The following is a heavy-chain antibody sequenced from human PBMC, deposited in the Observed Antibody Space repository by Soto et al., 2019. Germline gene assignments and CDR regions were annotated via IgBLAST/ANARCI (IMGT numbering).Heavy chain of an antibody. D-gene: IGHD1-26*01. Sequence: PGGSLRLSCTGSGFTFADYTMSWVRQAPGKGLEWVGLIRSEANGGTTHYAASVHGGFIISRDDSRGIAFLQMNNLKSGDTAVYYCTRVGKFDYWGQGTLVTVSS. CDR1: GFTFADYT. V-gene: IGHV3-49*04. CDR2: IRSEANGGTT. CDR3: TRVGKFDY. J-gene: IGHJ4*02.